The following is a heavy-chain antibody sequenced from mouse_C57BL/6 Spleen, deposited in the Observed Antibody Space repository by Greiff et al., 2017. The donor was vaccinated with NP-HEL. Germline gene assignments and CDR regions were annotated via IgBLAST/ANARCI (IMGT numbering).Heavy chain of an antibody. J-gene: IGHJ3*01. CDR2: IHPNSGST. D-gene: IGHD1-1*01. V-gene: IGHV1-64*01. CDR3: ARMESRYGWFAY. Sequence: QVQLQQPGAELVKPGASVKLSCKASGYTFTSYWMHWVKQRPGQGLEWIGMIHPNSGSTNYNEKFKSKATLTVDKSSSKAYMQLSSLTSEDSAVYYCARMESRYGWFAYWGRGTLVTVSA. CDR1: GYTFTSYW.